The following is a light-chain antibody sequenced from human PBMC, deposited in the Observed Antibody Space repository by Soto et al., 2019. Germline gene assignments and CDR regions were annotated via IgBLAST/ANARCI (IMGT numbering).Light chain of an antibody. Sequence: DIVMTQSPLSLPVTAGEPASISCRSSQSLLHSNGYNYLAWFLQKAGQSPQLLIYLASSRASGVPDRFSGSGSGTDFTLKISRVEAEDVGVYYCMQVLQTPFTFGGGTKVDIK. CDR1: QSLLHSNGYNY. J-gene: IGKJ4*01. CDR3: MQVLQTPFT. V-gene: IGKV2-28*01. CDR2: LAS.